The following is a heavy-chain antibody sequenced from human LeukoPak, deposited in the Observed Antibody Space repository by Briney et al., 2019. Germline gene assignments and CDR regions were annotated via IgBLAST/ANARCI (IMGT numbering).Heavy chain of an antibody. J-gene: IGHJ4*02. CDR1: GFTFSSYA. Sequence: PGGSLRLSCAASGFTFSSYAMSWVRQAPGKGLEWVSAISGSGGSTYYADSVKGRFTISRDNSKNTLYLQMNSLRAEDTAVYYCAKRALRVRQWLGELFEGYYFDYWGQGTLVTVSS. CDR2: ISGSGGST. CDR3: AKRALRVRQWLGELFEGYYFDY. V-gene: IGHV3-23*01. D-gene: IGHD3-10*01.